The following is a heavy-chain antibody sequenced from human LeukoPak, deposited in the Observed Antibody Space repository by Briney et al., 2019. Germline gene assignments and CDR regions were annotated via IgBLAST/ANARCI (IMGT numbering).Heavy chain of an antibody. CDR3: ARDPGSYSNYVNYFDY. V-gene: IGHV3-23*01. J-gene: IGHJ4*02. CDR1: GFIFSDYW. D-gene: IGHD4-11*01. Sequence: PGGSLRLSCAASGFIFSDYWMSWVRQAPGKGLEWVSAISGSGGSTYYADSVKGRFTISRDNSKNTLYLQINSLRAEDTAVYYCARDPGSYSNYVNYFDYWGQGTLVTVSS. CDR2: ISGSGGST.